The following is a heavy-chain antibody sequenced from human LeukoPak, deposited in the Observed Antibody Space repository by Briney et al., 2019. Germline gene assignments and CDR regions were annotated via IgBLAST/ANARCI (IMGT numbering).Heavy chain of an antibody. CDR3: AKKSSAGVIEY. D-gene: IGHD6-13*01. Sequence: GGSLRLSCAASGFTFSSSAMSWVRQAPGKGLEWVSSLNPGGANYADSVKGRFTISRDSPKNTLFLQMNSLRAEDTAVYYCAKKSSAGVIEYWGQGALVTVSS. V-gene: IGHV3-23*01. J-gene: IGHJ4*02. CDR2: LNPGGA. CDR1: GFTFSSSA.